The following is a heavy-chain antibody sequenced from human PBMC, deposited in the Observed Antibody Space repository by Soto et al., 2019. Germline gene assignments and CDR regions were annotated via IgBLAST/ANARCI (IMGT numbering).Heavy chain of an antibody. D-gene: IGHD3-22*01. J-gene: IGHJ3*02. CDR1: GFTFSSYA. V-gene: IGHV3-30-3*01. Sequence: GGSLRLSCAASGFTFSSYAMHWVRQAPGKGLEWVAVISYDGSNKYYADSVKGRFTISRDNSKNTLYLQMNSLRAEDTAVYYCARAYDSSGYYGFDIWGQGTMVTVSS. CDR3: ARAYDSSGYYGFDI. CDR2: ISYDGSNK.